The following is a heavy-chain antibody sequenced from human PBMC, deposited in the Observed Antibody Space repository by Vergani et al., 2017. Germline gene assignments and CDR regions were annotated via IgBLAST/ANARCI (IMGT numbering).Heavy chain of an antibody. Sequence: QVQLVESGGGVVQPGRSLRLSCTSSGFTFSTYAMHWVRQAPGKGLEWVAIIYYDGSKKYYADSVKGRFTISRDNSRNTLDLLMSSLRAEDTAIYYCVREGSYCGSTACRNPSYVYYYQMDVWGEGTPVTVSS. CDR1: GFTFSTYA. D-gene: IGHD2-21*01. J-gene: IGHJ6*03. CDR3: VREGSYCGSTACRNPSYVYYYQMDV. V-gene: IGHV3-33*01. CDR2: IYYDGSKK.